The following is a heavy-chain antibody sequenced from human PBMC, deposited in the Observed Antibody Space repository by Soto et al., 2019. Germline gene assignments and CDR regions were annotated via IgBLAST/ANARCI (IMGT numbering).Heavy chain of an antibody. V-gene: IGHV1-46*01. J-gene: IGHJ6*02. D-gene: IGHD2-15*01. Sequence: ASVKVSCKASGYTFTSYYMHWVRQAPGQGLEWMGIINPSGGSTSYAQKFQGRVTMTRDTSTSTVYMELSSLRSEDTAVYYCARRVVVVAATGYYYGMDVWGQGTTVTVSS. CDR2: INPSGGST. CDR3: ARRVVVVAATGYYYGMDV. CDR1: GYTFTSYY.